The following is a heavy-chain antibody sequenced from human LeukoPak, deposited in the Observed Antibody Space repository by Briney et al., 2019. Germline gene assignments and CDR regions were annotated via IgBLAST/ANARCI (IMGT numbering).Heavy chain of an antibody. D-gene: IGHD3-10*01. CDR3: ARRGSYLGAFDI. Sequence: GASVKVSCKVSGYTLTELSMHWVRQAPGQGLEWMGRIIPILGIANYAQKFQGRVTITADKSTSTAYMELSSLRSEDTAVYYCARRGSYLGAFDIWGQGTMVTVSS. CDR1: GYTLTELS. CDR2: IIPILGIA. V-gene: IGHV1-69*02. J-gene: IGHJ3*02.